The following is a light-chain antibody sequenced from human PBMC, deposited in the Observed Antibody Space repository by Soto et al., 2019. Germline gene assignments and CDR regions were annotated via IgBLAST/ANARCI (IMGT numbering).Light chain of an antibody. J-gene: IGKJ5*01. CDR3: QQRRSWQVT. CDR1: QGIRNN. Sequence: DIQMTQSPSSLFASVGDRVSITCRASQGIRNNLGWYQQRPGKAPKRLIYGTSNLQTGVPSRFSGSGYGTDFTLTISSLEPEDFAVYYCQQRRSWQVTFGQGTRLEIK. CDR2: GTS. V-gene: IGKV1-17*01.